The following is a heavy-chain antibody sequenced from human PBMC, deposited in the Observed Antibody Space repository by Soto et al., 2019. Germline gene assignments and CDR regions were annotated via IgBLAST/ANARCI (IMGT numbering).Heavy chain of an antibody. Sequence: SETLSLTCAVSGGSISSSNWWNWVRQPPGKGLEWIGEIHHSGSTNYNPSLKSRVTISVDKSKNQFSLKLNSVTAADTAVYYCARVRQGCSSTSCYFAPWGQGTLVTVSS. V-gene: IGHV4-4*02. J-gene: IGHJ5*02. CDR2: IHHSGST. D-gene: IGHD2-2*01. CDR1: GGSISSSNW. CDR3: ARVRQGCSSTSCYFAP.